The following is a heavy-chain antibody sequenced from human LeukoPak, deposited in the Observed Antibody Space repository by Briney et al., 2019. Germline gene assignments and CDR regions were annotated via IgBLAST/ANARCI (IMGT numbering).Heavy chain of an antibody. V-gene: IGHV4-59*01. J-gene: IGHJ4*02. CDR2: IYYSGST. CDR1: GGSISSYY. D-gene: IGHD6-19*01. CDR3: ARDLKQGHYDY. Sequence: PSETLSLTCTVSGGSISSYYWSWIRQPPGKGLEWIGYIYYSGSTNYNPSLKSRVTISVDTSKNQFSLKLSSVTAADTAVYYCARDLKQGHYDYWGQGTLVTVSS.